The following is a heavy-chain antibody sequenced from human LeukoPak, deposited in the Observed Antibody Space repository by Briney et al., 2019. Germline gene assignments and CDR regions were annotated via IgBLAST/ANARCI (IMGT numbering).Heavy chain of an antibody. CDR3: ARGPGGSYRYLGHYFDY. CDR1: GYTFTSYD. J-gene: IGHJ4*02. D-gene: IGHD3-16*02. CDR2: MNPNSGNT. V-gene: IGHV1-8*01. Sequence: ASVKVSCKASGYTFTSYDINWVRQATGPGLEWMGWMNPNSGNTGYAQKFQGRVTMTRNTSISTAYMELSSLRSEDTAVYYCARGPGGSYRYLGHYFDYWGQGTLVTVSS.